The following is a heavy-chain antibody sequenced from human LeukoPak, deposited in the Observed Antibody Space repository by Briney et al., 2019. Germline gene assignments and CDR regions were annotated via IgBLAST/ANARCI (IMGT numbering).Heavy chain of an antibody. CDR1: GFTFPDYG. CDR3: ARLFNFHGSGTYYPFDS. D-gene: IGHD3-10*01. J-gene: IGHJ4*02. CDR2: VDLNGGST. V-gene: IGHV3-20*04. Sequence: GSLRLSCAASGFTFPDYGMSWVRLAPGKGLEWVSGVDLNGGSTHYADSVKGRFTISRDNAKNSLYLQMNTLRAEETALYYCARLFNFHGSGTYYPFDSWGQGALVTVSS.